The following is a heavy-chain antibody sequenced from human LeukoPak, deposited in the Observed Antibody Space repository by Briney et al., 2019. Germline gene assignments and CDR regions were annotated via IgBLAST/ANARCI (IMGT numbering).Heavy chain of an antibody. J-gene: IGHJ3*02. D-gene: IGHD6-19*01. CDR1: GFTFSDYY. V-gene: IGHV3-11*04. Sequence: GGSLRLSCAASGFTFSDYYMSWIRQAPGKGLEWVSYISSSGSTIYYADSVKGRFTISRDNAKNSLYLQMNSLRAEDTAVYYCASYGGYSSGWYGFQDAFDIWGQGTMVTVSS. CDR2: ISSSGSTI. CDR3: ASYGGYSSGWYGFQDAFDI.